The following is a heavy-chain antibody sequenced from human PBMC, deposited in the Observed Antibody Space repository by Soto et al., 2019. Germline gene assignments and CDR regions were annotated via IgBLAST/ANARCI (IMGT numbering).Heavy chain of an antibody. CDR2: IYYSGDT. CDR1: GGSIRSSNYY. V-gene: IGHV4-39*01. CDR3: ASLQVPGNFDY. Sequence: KASETLSLTCTVSGGSIRSSNYYWAWVRQPPGKGLEWIANIYYSGDTYFHPSLRSRLTVSVDTSKNQFSLKLSSLTAADPAMYYCASLQVPGNFDYWGQGTLVTVSS. J-gene: IGHJ4*02. D-gene: IGHD6-13*01.